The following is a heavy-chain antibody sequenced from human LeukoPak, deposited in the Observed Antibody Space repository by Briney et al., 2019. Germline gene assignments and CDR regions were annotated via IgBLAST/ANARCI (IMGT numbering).Heavy chain of an antibody. CDR1: GGSISSYY. D-gene: IGHD3-3*01. CDR3: ARVGVFGVVSDS. Sequence: PSETLSLTCTVSGGSISSYYWSWIRQPPGKGLEWIGSIYYSGSTYYSPSLKSRVTISVDTSKIQFSLRLSSVTAADTAVYYCARVGVFGVVSDSWGQGILVTVSS. CDR2: IYYSGST. V-gene: IGHV4-59*05. J-gene: IGHJ4*02.